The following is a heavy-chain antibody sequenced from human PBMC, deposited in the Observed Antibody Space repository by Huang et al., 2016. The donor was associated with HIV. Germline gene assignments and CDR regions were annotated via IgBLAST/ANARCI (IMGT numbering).Heavy chain of an antibody. J-gene: IGHJ6*03. CDR2: INHSEST. V-gene: IGHV4-34*01. Sequence: QVQLQQWGAGLLRPSETLSLTCAVYGGSFSGYYGTWFRQPPGKGLEWLGEINHSESTNYNPSLKSRVTISVDTSRNQFSLTLTSVTAADTAVYYCARGQGGYYYYYMDVWGKGTTVTVSS. CDR1: GGSFSGYY. CDR3: ARGQGGYYYYYMDV.